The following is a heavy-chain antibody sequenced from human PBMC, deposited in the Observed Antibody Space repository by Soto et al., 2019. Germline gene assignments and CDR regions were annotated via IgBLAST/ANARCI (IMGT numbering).Heavy chain of an antibody. J-gene: IGHJ6*02. D-gene: IGHD2-2*01. V-gene: IGHV1-18*01. CDR1: GYTFTSYG. Sequence: VASVKVSCKASGYTFTSYGISWVRQAPGQGLEWMGWISAYNGNTNYAQKLQGRVTMTTDTSTSTAYMELRSLRSDDTAVYYCARQGYCSSTSCYLYYYYYGMDVWGQGTTVTVSS. CDR3: ARQGYCSSTSCYLYYYYYGMDV. CDR2: ISAYNGNT.